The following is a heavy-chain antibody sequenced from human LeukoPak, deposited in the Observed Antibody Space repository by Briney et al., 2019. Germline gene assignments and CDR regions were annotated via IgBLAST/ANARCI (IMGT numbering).Heavy chain of an antibody. D-gene: IGHD3-22*01. CDR2: SNPNSGGT. Sequence: GASVTVSCTGSGYTFTGYYMHWVGQAPGQGREWMGWSNPNSGGTSYEQKFQGRGTMARDTSISTAYMELSRLRSDDTAVYYCARDEKDSSGYWWWFDYWGQGTLVTVSS. V-gene: IGHV1-2*02. J-gene: IGHJ4*02. CDR1: GYTFTGYY. CDR3: ARDEKDSSGYWWWFDY.